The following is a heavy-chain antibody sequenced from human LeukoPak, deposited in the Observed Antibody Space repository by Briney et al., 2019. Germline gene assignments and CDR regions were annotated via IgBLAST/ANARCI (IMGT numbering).Heavy chain of an antibody. J-gene: IGHJ4*02. V-gene: IGHV1-69*13. CDR1: GGTFSSYA. CDR3: ARDRIDNTILWFGVVANFDY. Sequence: SVKVSCKASGGTFSSYAISWVRQAPGQGLEWMGGIIPIFGTANYAQKFQGRVTITADESTSTAYMELSSLRSEDTAVYYCARDRIDNTILWFGVVANFDYWGQGTLVTVSS. D-gene: IGHD3-10*01. CDR2: IIPIFGTA.